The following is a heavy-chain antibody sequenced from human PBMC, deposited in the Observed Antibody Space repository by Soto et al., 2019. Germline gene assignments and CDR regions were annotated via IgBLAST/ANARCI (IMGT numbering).Heavy chain of an antibody. V-gene: IGHV3-20*04. D-gene: IGHD1-26*01. J-gene: IGHJ4*02. CDR3: VRGASLNFDY. CDR1: GFTFDDYG. CDR2: VNWNGGST. Sequence: EVQLVESGGGVLRPGGSLRLSCAASGFTFDDYGMSWARQAPGKGLEWVSGVNWNGGSTGYADSVKGRFTISRDNAKNSLYLQMNSLRAEDTTFYYCVRGASLNFDYWGQGTLVTVSS.